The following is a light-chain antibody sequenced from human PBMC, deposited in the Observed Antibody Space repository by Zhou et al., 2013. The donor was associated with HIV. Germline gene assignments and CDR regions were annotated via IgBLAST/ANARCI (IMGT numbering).Light chain of an antibody. CDR3: QHRSKWPLRYT. V-gene: IGKV3-11*01. Sequence: EIVLTQSPATLSLSPGERATLSCRASQSVSSYLAWYQQKPGQAPRLLIYDASNRATGIPARFSGSGSGTDFTLTISSLEPEDFAVYFCQHRSKWPLRYTFGQGTKLEIK. CDR2: DAS. J-gene: IGKJ2*01. CDR1: QSVSSY.